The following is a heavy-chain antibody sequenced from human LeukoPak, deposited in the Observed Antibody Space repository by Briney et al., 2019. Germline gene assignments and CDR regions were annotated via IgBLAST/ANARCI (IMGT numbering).Heavy chain of an antibody. CDR2: VNRDGSRT. V-gene: IGHV3-74*01. CDR1: GFTFSSYW. CDR3: ARVPYDSSGYYMGGDY. J-gene: IGHJ4*02. Sequence: PGGSLRLSCAVSGFTFSSYWMHWVRQAPGKGLVWVSRVNRDGSRTSYADSVKGRFTISRDNAKNTLYLQMNSLRAEDTAMYFCARVPYDSSGYYMGGDYWGQGTLVTVSS. D-gene: IGHD3-22*01.